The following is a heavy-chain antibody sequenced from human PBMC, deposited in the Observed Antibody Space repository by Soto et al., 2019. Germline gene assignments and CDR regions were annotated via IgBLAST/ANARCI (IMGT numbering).Heavy chain of an antibody. J-gene: IGHJ4*02. CDR1: GFTFSSYG. CDR3: ARATSYYSSSKNHFDY. CDR2: IWYDGSNK. Sequence: QVQLVESGGGVVQPGRSLRLSCAASGFTFSSYGMHWVRQAPGKGLEWVAVIWYDGSNKYYADSVKGRFTISRDNSKNTLYLQMNSLRAEDTAVYYCARATSYYSSSKNHFDYWGQGTLVTVSS. V-gene: IGHV3-33*01. D-gene: IGHD6-13*01.